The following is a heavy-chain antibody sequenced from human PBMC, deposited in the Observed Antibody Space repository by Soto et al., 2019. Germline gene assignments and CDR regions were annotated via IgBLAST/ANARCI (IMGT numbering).Heavy chain of an antibody. CDR3: TTGYCSGGDDCSGYGMDV. D-gene: IGHD2-15*01. J-gene: IGHJ6*02. CDR1: GFSFSDAW. V-gene: IGHV3-15*07. CDR2: IKSKTDGGTT. Sequence: GGSLRLSCAASGFSFSDAWMNWVRQAPGKGLEWVGRIKSKTDGGTTDYAAPVKGRFTISRDDSKNTFYLQMNSLKTEDTAVYYCTTGYCSGGDDCSGYGMDVWGQGTTVTVSS.